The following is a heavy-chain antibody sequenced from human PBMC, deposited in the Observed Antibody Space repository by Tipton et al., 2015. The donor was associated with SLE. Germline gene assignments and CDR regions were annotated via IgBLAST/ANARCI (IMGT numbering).Heavy chain of an antibody. CDR2: VNHLGTI. Sequence: TLSLTCDVNGGSFSGYYWSWIRQSPGKGLEWIGEVNHLGTIYYNASPKSRVTISIDTSKSHFSLKLTSVTAADTAMYFCARHDYMTTTLPSDALDIWGQGTMVSVSS. D-gene: IGHD4-17*01. V-gene: IGHV4-34*01. CDR1: GGSFSGYY. J-gene: IGHJ3*02. CDR3: ARHDYMTTTLPSDALDI.